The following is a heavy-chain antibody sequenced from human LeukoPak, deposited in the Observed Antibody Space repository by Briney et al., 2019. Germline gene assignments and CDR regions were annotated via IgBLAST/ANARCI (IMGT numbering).Heavy chain of an antibody. CDR3: ARDDRVYYYYGMDV. Sequence: PGGSLRLSCAASGFTFSSYSMNWVRQAPGKGLEWVSSISSSSSYIYYADSVKGRFTISRDNAKNSLYLQMNSLRAEDTAVYYCARDDRVYYYYGMDVWGQGTTVTVSS. J-gene: IGHJ6*02. CDR2: ISSSSSYI. V-gene: IGHV3-21*01. CDR1: GFTFSSYS. D-gene: IGHD3-22*01.